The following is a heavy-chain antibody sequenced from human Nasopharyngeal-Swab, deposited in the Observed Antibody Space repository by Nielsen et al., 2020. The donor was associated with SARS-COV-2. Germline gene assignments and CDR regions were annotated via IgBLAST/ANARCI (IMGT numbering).Heavy chain of an antibody. D-gene: IGHD2-21*02. V-gene: IGHV5-51*01. CDR3: ARRGDCNGNPCYSDY. CDR2: IYPGDSSI. CDR1: GYSFTNYW. J-gene: IGHJ4*02. Sequence: GESLKISCKASGYSFTNYWIGWVRQMPGTGLEWMGLIYPGDSSIRYIPSFQGQVTISVDKSISTTYLQWSNLKASGAATYYCARRGDCNGNPCYSDYWGQGTLVTVSS.